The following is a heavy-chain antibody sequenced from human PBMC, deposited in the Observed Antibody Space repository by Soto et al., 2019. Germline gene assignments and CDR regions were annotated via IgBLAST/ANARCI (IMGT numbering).Heavy chain of an antibody. V-gene: IGHV3-7*01. J-gene: IGHJ4*02. D-gene: IGHD5-18*01. CDR2: TNQDGRER. CDR1: GFTFRNYW. Sequence: EVQLVESGGGFVQPGLSLIRSCVASGFTFRNYWMSWLRQAPGKGLEWVANTNQDGRERYSVYSVKGRFTISRDNAKNSMPWQLNSLRAEDTDVYYCARDGSGYSTDWGQGTLVTVSS. CDR3: ARDGSGYSTD.